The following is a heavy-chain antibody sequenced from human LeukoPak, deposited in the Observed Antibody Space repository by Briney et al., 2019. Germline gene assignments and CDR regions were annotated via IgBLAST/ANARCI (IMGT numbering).Heavy chain of an antibody. V-gene: IGHV4-31*03. CDR2: IYYSGST. CDR3: ARSMGTIRPSYFDY. CDR1: GGSISSGGYY. D-gene: IGHD5-24*01. Sequence: PSETLSLTCTVSGGSISSGGYYWTWIRQHPGKGLEWIGYIYYSGSTYYNPSLKSRVTMSVDTSNNQFSLKLTSVTAADTAVYYCARSMGTIRPSYFDYWGQGTLVTVSS. J-gene: IGHJ4*02.